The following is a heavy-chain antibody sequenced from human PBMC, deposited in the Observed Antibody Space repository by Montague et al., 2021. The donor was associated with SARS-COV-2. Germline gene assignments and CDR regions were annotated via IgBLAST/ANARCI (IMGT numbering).Heavy chain of an antibody. D-gene: IGHD1-26*01. CDR3: ARYGSGNYHADYSVSYHLEH. Sequence: KKNPSLKSRVTISVDTSKNQFSLKLSSLTAADTAVYYCARYGSGNYHADYSVSYHLEHWGQGTLVTVS. J-gene: IGHJ4*02. V-gene: IGHV4-59*01.